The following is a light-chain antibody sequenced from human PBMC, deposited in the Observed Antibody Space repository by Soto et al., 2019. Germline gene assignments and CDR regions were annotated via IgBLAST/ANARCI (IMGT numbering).Light chain of an antibody. Sequence: EIVLTQSPGTLSLSPGERATLSCRASQSVSSSYLAWYQQEPGQAPRLLIYGASSRATGIPDRFSGSGSGTDFTLTISRLEPEDFAVYYCQQYGPTFGQGTKVDIK. CDR1: QSVSSSY. V-gene: IGKV3-20*01. CDR3: QQYGPT. CDR2: GAS. J-gene: IGKJ1*01.